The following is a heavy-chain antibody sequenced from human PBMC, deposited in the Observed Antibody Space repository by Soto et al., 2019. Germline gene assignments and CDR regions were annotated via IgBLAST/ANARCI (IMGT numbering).Heavy chain of an antibody. CDR1: GGSISSSSYY. CDR3: ARITHDYYDSSGYSVYYFDY. V-gene: IGHV4-39*01. CDR2: IYYSGST. D-gene: IGHD3-22*01. J-gene: IGHJ4*02. Sequence: PSETLSLTCTVSGGSISSSSYYWGWIRQPPGKGLEWIGSIYYSGSTYYNPSLKSRVTISVDTSKNQFSLKLSSVTAADTAVYYCARITHDYYDSSGYSVYYFDYWGQGTLVTVSS.